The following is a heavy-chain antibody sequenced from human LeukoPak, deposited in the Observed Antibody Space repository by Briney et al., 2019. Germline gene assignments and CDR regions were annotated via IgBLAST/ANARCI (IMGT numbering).Heavy chain of an antibody. CDR2: IYHSGNA. V-gene: IGHV4-4*02. D-gene: IGHD6-6*01. J-gene: IGHJ4*02. Sequence: SETLSLTCAVSGGSISSNNWWSWVRQPPGKGLEWIGEIYHSGNANYNPSLKTRVTTSVNKSKNQFSLILSSVTAADTAVYYCARDVGARLSGFWGQGTLVTVSS. CDR1: GGSISSNNW. CDR3: ARDVGARLSGF.